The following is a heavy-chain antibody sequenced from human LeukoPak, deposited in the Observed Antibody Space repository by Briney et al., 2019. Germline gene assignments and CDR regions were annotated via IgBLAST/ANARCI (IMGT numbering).Heavy chain of an antibody. D-gene: IGHD5-12*01. V-gene: IGHV3-23*01. J-gene: IGHJ4*02. CDR2: ISGVGGST. CDR3: ARDFSGYDYNFDS. CDR1: GFTFSSYC. Sequence: GGSLRLSCAASGFTFSSYCMSWVRQAPGKGLEWVSAISGVGGSTYYADSVKGRYTISRDNSKNTLYLQMNSLRAEDTAVYYCARDFSGYDYNFDSWGQGALVTVSS.